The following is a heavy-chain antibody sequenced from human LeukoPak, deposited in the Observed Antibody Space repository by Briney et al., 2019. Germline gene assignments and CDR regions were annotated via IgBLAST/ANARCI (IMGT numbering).Heavy chain of an antibody. J-gene: IGHJ4*02. Sequence: PGGSLRLSCAASGFTFSSYAMHLVRRAPGKGLEWVAVKSDDGSNKYYADSVKGRFTISRDNSKNTLYLQMNSLRAEDTAVYYCARTLPYDFWSGYYIPAGLFDYWGQGTLVTVSS. V-gene: IGHV3-30-3*01. CDR3: ARTLPYDFWSGYYIPAGLFDY. CDR2: KSDDGSNK. D-gene: IGHD3-3*01. CDR1: GFTFSSYA.